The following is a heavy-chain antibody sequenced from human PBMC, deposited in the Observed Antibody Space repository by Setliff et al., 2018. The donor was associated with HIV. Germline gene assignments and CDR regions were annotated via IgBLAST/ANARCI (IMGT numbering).Heavy chain of an antibody. D-gene: IGHD6-13*01. CDR1: GGSISNYY. CDR3: SRQQLDGFRYKYYYMDV. CDR2: IHHSGST. Sequence: SETLSLTCIVSGGSISNYYWGWIRQSPGKGLEWIGFIHHSGSTNYNPSLESRVTISLDTANNHFSLNLRSVTAADTADYYCSRQQLDGFRYKYYYMDVWGKGTTVTVSS. V-gene: IGHV4-59*01. J-gene: IGHJ6*03.